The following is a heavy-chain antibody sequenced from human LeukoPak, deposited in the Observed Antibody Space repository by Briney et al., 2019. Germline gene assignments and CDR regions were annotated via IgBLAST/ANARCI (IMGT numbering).Heavy chain of an antibody. CDR3: ARVDCSSTSCYTGDYYYYYYMDV. D-gene: IGHD2-2*02. CDR2: INGDGTSA. V-gene: IGHV3-74*01. J-gene: IGHJ6*03. Sequence: GGSLRLSCAASGFTLRNYWMHWVRQTPGKGLLWVSRINGDGTSATYAGSVKGRFTIPRDNAKNTLYLQMNSLRAEDTAVYYCARVDCSSTSCYTGDYYYYYYMDVWGKGTTVTVSS. CDR1: GFTLRNYW.